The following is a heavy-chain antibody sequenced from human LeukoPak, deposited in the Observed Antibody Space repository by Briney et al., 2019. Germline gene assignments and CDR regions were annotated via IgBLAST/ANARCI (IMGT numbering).Heavy chain of an antibody. Sequence: ASVKVSCKASGYTFTSYAMHWVRQAPGQRLEWMGWINAGNGDTKYSQKFQGRVTITRDTSASTAYMELSSLRSEDTAVYYCARDLDSSREDVWGQGTTVTVSS. D-gene: IGHD3-22*01. CDR3: ARDLDSSREDV. J-gene: IGHJ6*02. CDR2: INAGNGDT. V-gene: IGHV1-3*01. CDR1: GYTFTSYA.